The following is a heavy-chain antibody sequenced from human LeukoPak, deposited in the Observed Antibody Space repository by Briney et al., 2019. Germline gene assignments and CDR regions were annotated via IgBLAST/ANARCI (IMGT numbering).Heavy chain of an antibody. D-gene: IGHD6-13*01. V-gene: IGHV3-21*01. CDR1: GFTFSSYS. Sequence: GGSLRLSCAASGFTFSSYSMNWVRQAPGKGLEWVSFISSSRSYIYYADSVKGRFTISRHNAKNSLYLQMNSLRAEDTAVYYCARFIAAPYYFDYWGRGTLVTVSS. CDR2: ISSSRSYI. J-gene: IGHJ4*02. CDR3: ARFIAAPYYFDY.